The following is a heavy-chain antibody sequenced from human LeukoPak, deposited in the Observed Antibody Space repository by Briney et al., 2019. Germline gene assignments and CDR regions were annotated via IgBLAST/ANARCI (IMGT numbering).Heavy chain of an antibody. CDR3: ARGPIFYYDFWSGLGS. V-gene: IGHV3-30-3*01. CDR1: GFTFSSYA. CDR2: ISYDGSNK. Sequence: PGGSLRLSCAASGFTFSSYAMHWVRQAPGKGLEWVAVISYDGSNKYYADSVKGRFTISRDNSKNTLYLQMNSLRAEDTAVYYCARGPIFYYDFWSGLGSWGQGTLVTVSS. J-gene: IGHJ4*02. D-gene: IGHD3-3*01.